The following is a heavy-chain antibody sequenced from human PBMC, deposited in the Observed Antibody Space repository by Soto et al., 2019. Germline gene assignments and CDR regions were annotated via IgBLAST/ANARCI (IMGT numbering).Heavy chain of an antibody. CDR1: GFTFSSYW. D-gene: IGHD1-7*01. J-gene: IGHJ4*02. V-gene: IGHV3-7*01. CDR2: IKQDGSEK. Sequence: GGSLRLSCAASGFTFSSYWMSWVRQAPGKGLEWVANIKQDGSEKYYVDSVKGRFTISRDNAKNSLYLQMNSLRAEDMAVYYCARFWNYVATFFDYWGQGTLVTVSS. CDR3: ARFWNYVATFFDY.